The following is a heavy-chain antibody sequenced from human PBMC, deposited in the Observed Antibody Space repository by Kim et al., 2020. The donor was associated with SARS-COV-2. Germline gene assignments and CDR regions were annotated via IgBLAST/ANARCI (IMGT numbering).Heavy chain of an antibody. J-gene: IGHJ5*02. V-gene: IGHV4-31*02. Sequence: LKSRVTISVDTSQNQFSLKLRSVTAADTAVYYCARVICSSTSCYVHWFDPWGQGTLVTVSS. D-gene: IGHD2-2*01. CDR3: ARVICSSTSCYVHWFDP.